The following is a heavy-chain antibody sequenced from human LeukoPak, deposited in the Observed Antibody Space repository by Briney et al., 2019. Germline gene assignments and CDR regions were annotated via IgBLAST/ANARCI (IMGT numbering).Heavy chain of an antibody. CDR3: AAQGIAAAGTFDY. CDR2: ISGSGGST. D-gene: IGHD6-13*01. CDR1: GFTFSSYG. J-gene: IGHJ4*02. V-gene: IGHV3-23*01. Sequence: PGGSLRLSCAASGFTFSSYGMSWVRQAPGKGLEWVSAISGSGGSTYYADSVKGRFTISRDNSKNTLYLQMNSLRAEDTAVYYCAAQGIAAAGTFDYWGQGTLVTVSS.